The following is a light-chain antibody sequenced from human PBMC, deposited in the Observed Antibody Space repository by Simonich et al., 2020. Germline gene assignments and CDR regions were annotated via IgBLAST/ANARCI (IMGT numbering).Light chain of an antibody. CDR2: DAS. J-gene: IGKJ1*01. CDR1: PSVSSSY. V-gene: IGKV3D-20*01. CDR3: QQYGSSPWT. Sequence: EIVLTQSPGTLSLSPGERSTLSCSASPSVSSSYLALYQQKPGLAPRILIYDASSRATVIPDRFIGSWSGTDFTLTISRLEPEDFAVYYCQQYGSSPWTFGQGTKVEIK.